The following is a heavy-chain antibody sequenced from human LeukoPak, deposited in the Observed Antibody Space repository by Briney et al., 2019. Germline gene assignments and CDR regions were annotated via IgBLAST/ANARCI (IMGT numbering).Heavy chain of an antibody. V-gene: IGHV4-61*02. CDR3: ARGETRIAV. CDR1: GVSISSGSYY. CDR2: MSTSGST. J-gene: IGHJ4*02. Sequence: SETLSLTCTVSGVSISSGSYYWSWIRQPAGKALEWIGRMSTSGSTNYNPSVKSRVTISRDTSKNQFSLNLSSVTAADTAVYYCARGETRIAVWGQGTLVTVSS. D-gene: IGHD2-15*01.